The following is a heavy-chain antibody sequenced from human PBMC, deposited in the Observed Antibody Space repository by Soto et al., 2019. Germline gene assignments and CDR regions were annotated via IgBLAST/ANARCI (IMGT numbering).Heavy chain of an antibody. CDR3: ATPGNRDFNAFDV. CDR1: GYTFTRNW. CDR2: IFPIDSDN. D-gene: IGHD2-21*02. Sequence: GESLKISCKGSGYTFTRNWIGWVRQMPGKGLERMGIIFPIDSDNRYSPSSRGQVTISAENSISTDYQQWSRLKASDTAIYYWATPGNRDFNAFDVWGQGTMVTVSS. V-gene: IGHV5-51*01. J-gene: IGHJ3*01.